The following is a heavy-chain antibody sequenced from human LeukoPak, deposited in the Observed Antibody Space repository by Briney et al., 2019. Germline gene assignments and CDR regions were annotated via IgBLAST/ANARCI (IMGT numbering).Heavy chain of an antibody. J-gene: IGHJ4*02. D-gene: IGHD2-2*01. V-gene: IGHV3-23*01. Sequence: PGGSLKLSCTASGFTFSSYAMSWVRQAPGKGLEWVSAISGNSGSTYYADSVKGRVTMSRDTSKSTLYMKMNSLRAEDTAVYYCAKDLENPTDIVVVRPFDYWGQGTLVTVSS. CDR3: AKDLENPTDIVVVRPFDY. CDR1: GFTFSSYA. CDR2: ISGNSGST.